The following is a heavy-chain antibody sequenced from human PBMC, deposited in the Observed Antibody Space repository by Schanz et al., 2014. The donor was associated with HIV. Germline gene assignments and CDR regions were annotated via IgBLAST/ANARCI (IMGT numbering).Heavy chain of an antibody. CDR1: GFTFSSYA. V-gene: IGHV3-23*01. J-gene: IGHJ4*02. CDR2: ISGNSGHT. CDR3: AAGLSRYFFDY. Sequence: EVQLLESGGGLVQPGGSLRLSCAASGFTFSSYAMSWVRQAPGKGLEWVSGISGNSGHTWYADSVKGRFTISRDNPKNTLYLQMNSLRAEDTAMYYCAAGLSRYFFDYWGQGTLVTVSS.